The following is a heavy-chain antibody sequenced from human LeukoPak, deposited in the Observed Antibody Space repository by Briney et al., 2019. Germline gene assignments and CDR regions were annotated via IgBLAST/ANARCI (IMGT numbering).Heavy chain of an antibody. CDR2: ISGYNGNT. J-gene: IGHJ4*02. V-gene: IGHV1-18*01. CDR3: ARGEVGATIPFDY. D-gene: IGHD1-26*01. Sequence: GASVKVSCKASGYIFTNFGISWVRQARGQGLEWMGWISGYNGNTKYVQKFQGRVTMTTDTSTSTAYMGLRSLRSDDTDVYYCARGEVGATIPFDYWGQGTLVTVSS. CDR1: GYIFTNFG.